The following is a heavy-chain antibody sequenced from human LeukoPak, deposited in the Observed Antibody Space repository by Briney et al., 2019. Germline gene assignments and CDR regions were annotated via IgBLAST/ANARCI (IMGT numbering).Heavy chain of an antibody. CDR2: INPNSGGT. CDR1: GYTFTGYY. CDR3: ARDPYVGASYALDI. D-gene: IGHD1-26*01. J-gene: IGHJ3*02. Sequence: ASVKVSCKASGYTFTGYYMYWVRQAPGQGLEGMGWINPNSGGTNYAQKFQGRVTMHRDSSISPAYMELSRLRSDDTAVYYWARDPYVGASYALDIWGKGTMVTVSS. V-gene: IGHV1-2*02.